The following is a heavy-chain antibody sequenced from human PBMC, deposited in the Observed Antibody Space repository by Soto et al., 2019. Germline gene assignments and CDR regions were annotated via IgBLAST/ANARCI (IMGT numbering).Heavy chain of an antibody. CDR1: GGSISSYY. J-gene: IGHJ5*02. Sequence: SETLSHTCTVSGGSISSYYWSWIRQPAGKGLEWIGRIYTSGSTNYNPSLKSRVTMSVDTSKNQFSLKLSSVTAADTAVYYCARCRFLGGAGENWFDPWGQGTLVTVSS. CDR2: IYTSGST. CDR3: ARCRFLGGAGENWFDP. V-gene: IGHV4-4*07. D-gene: IGHD7-27*01.